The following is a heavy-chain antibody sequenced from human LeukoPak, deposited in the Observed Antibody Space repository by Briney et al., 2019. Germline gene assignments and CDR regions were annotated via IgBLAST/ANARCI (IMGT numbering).Heavy chain of an antibody. J-gene: IGHJ4*02. V-gene: IGHV4-39*07. CDR2: MYYSGSI. CDR3: ARRGSGYPYYFDY. D-gene: IGHD3-3*01. CDR1: GGSIRTSSYY. Sequence: SETLSLTCVVSGGSIRTSSYYWAWIRQPPGKGLEWIVSMYYSGSIYYNSSLKSRITVSADTSKNQFSLNLSSVTAADTAVYYCARRGSGYPYYFDYWGQGTLVTVSS.